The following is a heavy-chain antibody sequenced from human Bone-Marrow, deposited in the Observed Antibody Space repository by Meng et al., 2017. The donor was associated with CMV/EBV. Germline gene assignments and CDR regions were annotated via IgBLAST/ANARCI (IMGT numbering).Heavy chain of an antibody. Sequence: ASVKVSCKASGYTFSDYFLHWVRQAPGQGLEWMGWINPNSGGTNYAQKFQGRVTMTRDTSISTAYMELSRLRSDDTAVYYCAILLRAAAFDYWGQGTLVTVSS. CDR1: GYTFSDYF. J-gene: IGHJ4*02. D-gene: IGHD6-13*01. V-gene: IGHV1-2*02. CDR2: INPNSGGT. CDR3: AILLRAAAFDY.